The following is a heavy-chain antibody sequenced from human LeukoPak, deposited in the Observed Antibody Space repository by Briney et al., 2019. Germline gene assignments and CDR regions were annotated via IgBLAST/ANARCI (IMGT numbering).Heavy chain of an antibody. J-gene: IGHJ4*02. V-gene: IGHV1-2*02. CDR1: GYTFTGYY. D-gene: IGHD5-24*01. CDR3: ARDRQGDGFAYFDF. Sequence: ASVKVSCKASGYTFTGYYIHWVRQAPGQGLEWMGWINPKSGATSSAQKFQGRVTMTRVTSISTAYMDLTTLTSDDTAVYFCARDRQGDGFAYFDFWGQGTLATVSS. CDR2: INPKSGAT.